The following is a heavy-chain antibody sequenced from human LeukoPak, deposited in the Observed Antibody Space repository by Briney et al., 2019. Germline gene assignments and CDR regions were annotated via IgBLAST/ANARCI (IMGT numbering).Heavy chain of an antibody. CDR3: ARDRPTYYYDSSGQDDY. V-gene: IGHV4-38-2*02. J-gene: IGHJ4*02. CDR1: GYSISSGYY. CDR2: IYHSGST. D-gene: IGHD3-22*01. Sequence: PSETLSLTCTVSGYSISSGYYWGWIRQPPGKGLEWIGSIYHSGSTYYNPSLKSRVTISVDTSKNQFSLKLSSVTAADTAVYYCARDRPTYYYDSSGQDDYWGQGTLVTVSS.